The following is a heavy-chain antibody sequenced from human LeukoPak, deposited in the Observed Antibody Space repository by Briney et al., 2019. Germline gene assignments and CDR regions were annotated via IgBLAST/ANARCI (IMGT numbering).Heavy chain of an antibody. V-gene: IGHV3-74*01. CDR2: INSDGSST. J-gene: IGHJ4*02. CDR3: ARELNTYYYDSSGYSVGY. D-gene: IGHD3-22*01. CDR1: GFAFSSYW. Sequence: PGGSLRLSCAASGFAFSSYWMHWVRQAPGKGLVWVSRINSDGSSTSYADSVKGRFTISRDNAENTLYLQMNSLRAEDTAVYYCARELNTYYYDSSGYSVGYWGQGTLVTVSS.